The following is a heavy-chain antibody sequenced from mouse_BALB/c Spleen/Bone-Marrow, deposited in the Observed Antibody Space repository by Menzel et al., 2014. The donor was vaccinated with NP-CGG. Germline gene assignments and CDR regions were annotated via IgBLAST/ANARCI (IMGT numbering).Heavy chain of an antibody. V-gene: IGHV1S56*01. D-gene: IGHD2-4*01. CDR3: ARKSQRAYDSMNY. Sequence: QVQLQQPGPELVKPGASVRISCKASGYTFTSFYIYWVRQRPGQGLEGIGWIYPGDFNTKYNEKFNGKATLTADKSSSTASMQLSSLTSEDSAVYFCARKSQRAYDSMNYWGQGTSVTVSS. CDR1: GYTFTSFY. CDR2: IYPGDFNT. J-gene: IGHJ4*01.